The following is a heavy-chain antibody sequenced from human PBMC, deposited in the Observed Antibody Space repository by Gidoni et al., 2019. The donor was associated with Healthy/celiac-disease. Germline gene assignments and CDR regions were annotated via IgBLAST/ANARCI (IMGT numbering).Heavy chain of an antibody. CDR3: ARVWSGDYTWFDP. CDR1: GCSFSSSRYY. CDR2: NYYSGST. V-gene: IGHV4-39*01. J-gene: IGHJ5*02. Sequence: QLQLQESGPGLVKPSATLSLTCTVSGCSFSSSRYYWGWIRQPPGKGLEWSGSNYYSGSTYYNPSIKSRVTISVDTSKNQFSLKLSSVTAADTAVYYCARVWSGDYTWFDPWGQGTLVTVSS. D-gene: IGHD3-3*01.